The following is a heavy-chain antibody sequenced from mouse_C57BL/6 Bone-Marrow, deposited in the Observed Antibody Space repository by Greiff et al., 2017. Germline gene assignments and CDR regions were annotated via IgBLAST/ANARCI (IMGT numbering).Heavy chain of an antibody. Sequence: EVKLVESGGGLVQPGGSLSLSCAASGFTFTDYYMSWVRQPPGKALEWLGFIRNKANGYTTEYSASVKGRFTISRDNCQSILYLQMNALRAEDSATYYCARYGYYGSSCYYAMDYWGQGTSVTVSS. D-gene: IGHD1-1*01. J-gene: IGHJ4*01. CDR2: IRNKANGYTT. CDR3: ARYGYYGSSCYYAMDY. CDR1: GFTFTDYY. V-gene: IGHV7-3*01.